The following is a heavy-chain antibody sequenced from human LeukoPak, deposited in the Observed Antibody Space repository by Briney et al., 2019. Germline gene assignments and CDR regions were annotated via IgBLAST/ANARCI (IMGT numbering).Heavy chain of an antibody. CDR1: GFTFSSYA. CDR3: AKDPYSSSWYPYYFDY. V-gene: IGHV3-23*01. Sequence: PGGSLRLSCAASGFTFSSYAMSWVRQAPGKGLEWASAISGSGGSTYYADSVKGRLTISRDNSKNTLYLQMNSLRAEDTAVYYCAKDPYSSSWYPYYFDYWGQGTLVTVSS. D-gene: IGHD6-13*01. CDR2: ISGSGGST. J-gene: IGHJ4*02.